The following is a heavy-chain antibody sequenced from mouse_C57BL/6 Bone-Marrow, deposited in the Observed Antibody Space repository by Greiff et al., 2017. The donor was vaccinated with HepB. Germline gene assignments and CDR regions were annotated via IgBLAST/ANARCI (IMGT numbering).Heavy chain of an antibody. J-gene: IGHJ2*01. V-gene: IGHV1-26*01. CDR1: GYTFTDYY. D-gene: IGHD3-1*01. CDR3: ARWRAGVDFDY. Sequence: EVQLQQSGPELVKPGASVKISCKASGYTFTDYYMNWVKQSHGKSLEWIGDINPNNGGTSYNQKFKGKATLTVDKSSSTAYMELRSLTSEDSAVYYCARWRAGVDFDYWGQGTTLTVSS. CDR2: INPNNGGT.